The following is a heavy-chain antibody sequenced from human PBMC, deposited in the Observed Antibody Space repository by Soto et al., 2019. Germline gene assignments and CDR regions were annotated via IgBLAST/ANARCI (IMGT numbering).Heavy chain of an antibody. J-gene: IGHJ3*02. CDR2: IYYSGST. CDR3: ARGHRRGGDYYGSGSYSAFDI. Sequence: QVQLQESGPGLVKPSQTLSLTCTVSGGSISSGGYYWSWIRQHPGKGLEWIGYIYYSGSTYYNPSLKSRVTISVDTSKNQFSLKLSSVTAADTAVYYCARGHRRGGDYYGSGSYSAFDIWGQGTMVTVSS. D-gene: IGHD3-10*01. CDR1: GGSISSGGYY. V-gene: IGHV4-31*03.